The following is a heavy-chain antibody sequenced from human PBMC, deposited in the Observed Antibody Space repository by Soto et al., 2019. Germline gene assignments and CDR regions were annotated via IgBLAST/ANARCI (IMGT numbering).Heavy chain of an antibody. Sequence: GGSLRLSCAASGFTFSSYAMHWVRQAPGKGLEWVAVISYDGSNKYYADSVKGRFTISRDNSKNTLYLQMNSLRAEDTAVYYCARFPRTTDTFDYWGQGTLVTVSS. CDR3: ARFPRTTDTFDY. CDR2: ISYDGSNK. V-gene: IGHV3-30-3*01. D-gene: IGHD1-1*01. CDR1: GFTFSSYA. J-gene: IGHJ4*02.